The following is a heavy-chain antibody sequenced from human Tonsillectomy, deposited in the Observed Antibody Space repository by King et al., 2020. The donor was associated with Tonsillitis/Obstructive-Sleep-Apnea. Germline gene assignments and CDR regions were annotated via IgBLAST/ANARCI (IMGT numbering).Heavy chain of an antibody. CDR3: ARVGSTFRDY. Sequence: VQLQESGPGLVKPSETLSLTCTVSGGSVSSGSYYWSWIRQPPGKGLEWIGYIYYSGSTNYNPSLKSRVTISVETSKNQFSLRLSSVTAADTAVYYCARVGSTFRDYWGQGTLVTVSS. CDR2: IYYSGST. CDR1: GGSVSSGSYY. V-gene: IGHV4-61*01. D-gene: IGHD1-26*01. J-gene: IGHJ4*02.